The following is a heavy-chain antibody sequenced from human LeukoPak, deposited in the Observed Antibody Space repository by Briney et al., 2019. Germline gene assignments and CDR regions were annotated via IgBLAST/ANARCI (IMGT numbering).Heavy chain of an antibody. D-gene: IGHD1-26*01. Sequence: PGGSLRLSCAASEFTFNTYWMSWVRQAPGKGLEWVANIKYDGNEKYYLESLKGRFTTSRDNAKNSLFLQMNSLRAEDTAVYYCAREESPYYGPYLLWGQGALVTVSS. CDR3: AREESPYYGPYLL. J-gene: IGHJ4*02. CDR2: IKYDGNEK. V-gene: IGHV3-7*01. CDR1: EFTFNTYW.